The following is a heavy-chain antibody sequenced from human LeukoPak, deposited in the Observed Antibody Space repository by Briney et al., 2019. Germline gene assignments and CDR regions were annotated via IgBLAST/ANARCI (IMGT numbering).Heavy chain of an antibody. CDR1: GFTFSTYG. D-gene: IGHD1-26*01. V-gene: IGHV3-30*03. J-gene: IGHJ5*02. Sequence: GGSLRLSCTASGFTFSTYGMHWVRQAPGKGLEWVTLISYDGSTKYYSDSVKGRFTISRDNAKNSLYLQMNSLRAEDTALYYCTRTSVGATGVRGFDPWGQGTLVTVSS. CDR3: TRTSVGATGVRGFDP. CDR2: ISYDGSTK.